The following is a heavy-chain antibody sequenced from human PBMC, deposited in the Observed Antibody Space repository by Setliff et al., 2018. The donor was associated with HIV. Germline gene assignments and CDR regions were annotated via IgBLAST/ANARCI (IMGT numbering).Heavy chain of an antibody. CDR2: VIPGLGIA. V-gene: IGHV1-69*10. CDR1: GGTFSSYR. Sequence: GASVKVSCKASGGTFSSYRISWVRQAPGQGLEYMGGVIPGLGIAYYAQRFQGRVTITADESTSTVYMDLSSLRSEDTAMYYCARDAGYIGTSWNYWGQGTLVTVSS. J-gene: IGHJ4*02. D-gene: IGHD5-12*01. CDR3: ARDAGYIGTSWNY.